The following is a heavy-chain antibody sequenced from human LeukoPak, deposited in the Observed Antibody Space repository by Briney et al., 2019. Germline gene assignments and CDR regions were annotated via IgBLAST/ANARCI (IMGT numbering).Heavy chain of an antibody. Sequence: GASVKVSCKASGYTFSNYGINWVRQAPGQGLEWLGWISAYNGDTKHAQKFQDRVTITADESTSTAYMELSSLRSEDTAVYYCARDAPHDYGDYGWGQGTLVTVSS. D-gene: IGHD4-17*01. V-gene: IGHV1-18*04. J-gene: IGHJ4*02. CDR3: ARDAPHDYGDYG. CDR2: ISAYNGDT. CDR1: GYTFSNYG.